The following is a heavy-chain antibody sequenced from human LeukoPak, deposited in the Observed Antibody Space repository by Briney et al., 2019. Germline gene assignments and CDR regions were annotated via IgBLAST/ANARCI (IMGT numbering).Heavy chain of an antibody. Sequence: GGSLRLSCAASGFDFEDYAIHWVRQVPGKGLEWVSGISWNSGAKAYADSVRGRFTISRDNAKNSLYLQMNSLRGEDTALYYCAKARLMAAPFYCYGMDVWGPGTTVTVSS. V-gene: IGHV3-9*01. D-gene: IGHD5-24*01. CDR3: AKARLMAAPFYCYGMDV. CDR1: GFDFEDYA. CDR2: ISWNSGAK. J-gene: IGHJ6*02.